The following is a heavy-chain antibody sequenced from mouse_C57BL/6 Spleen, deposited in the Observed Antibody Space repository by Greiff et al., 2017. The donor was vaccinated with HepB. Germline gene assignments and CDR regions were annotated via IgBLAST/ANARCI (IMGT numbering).Heavy chain of an antibody. D-gene: IGHD4-1*01. Sequence: VQLQQSGAELVKPGASVKISCKASGYAFSSYWMNWVKQRPGKGLEWIGQIYTGDGDTNYNGKFKGKATLTADKSSSTAYMQLSSLTSEDSAVFCCASGGLTGPWFAYWGQGTLVTVSA. CDR1: GYAFSSYW. V-gene: IGHV1-80*01. CDR2: IYTGDGDT. J-gene: IGHJ3*01. CDR3: ASGGLTGPWFAY.